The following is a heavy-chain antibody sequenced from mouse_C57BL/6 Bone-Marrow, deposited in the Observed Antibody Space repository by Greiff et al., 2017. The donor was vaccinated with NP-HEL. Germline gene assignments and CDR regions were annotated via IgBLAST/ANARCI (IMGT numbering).Heavy chain of an antibody. V-gene: IGHV1-67*01. CDR1: GYTFTDYA. Sequence: VKLMESGPELVRPGVSVKISCKGSGYTFTDYAMHWVKQSHAKSLEWIGVISTYYGDASYNQKFKDKATMTVDKSSSTAYMELARLTSEDSAVYYCARRPITTVVATRDYWGQGTTLTVSS. J-gene: IGHJ2*01. D-gene: IGHD1-1*01. CDR3: ARRPITTVVATRDY. CDR2: ISTYYGDA.